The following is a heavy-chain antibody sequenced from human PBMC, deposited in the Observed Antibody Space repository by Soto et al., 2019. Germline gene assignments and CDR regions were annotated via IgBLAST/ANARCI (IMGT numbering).Heavy chain of an antibody. Sequence: GGSLRLSCAASGFTFSSYGMHWVRQAPGKGLEWVAVIWYDGSNKYYADSVKGRFTISRDNSKNTLYLQMNSLRAEDTAVYYCAKDRHLYYYDSSGYYPIPDWGQGTLVTVSS. J-gene: IGHJ4*02. CDR2: IWYDGSNK. D-gene: IGHD3-22*01. CDR1: GFTFSSYG. V-gene: IGHV3-30*02. CDR3: AKDRHLYYYDSSGYYPIPD.